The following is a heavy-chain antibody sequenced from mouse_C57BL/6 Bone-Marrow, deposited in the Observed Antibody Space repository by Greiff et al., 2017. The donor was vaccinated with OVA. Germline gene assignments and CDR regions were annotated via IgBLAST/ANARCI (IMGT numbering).Heavy chain of an antibody. J-gene: IGHJ3*01. V-gene: IGHV1-19*01. CDR2: INPYNGGT. CDR3: ARGYDYDAAWFAY. Sequence: VQLQQSGPVLVKPGASVTMSCKASGYTFTDYYMNWVKQSHGKSLEWLGVINPYNGGTSYNQKFTGKATLTVDKSSSTAYMELNSLTSEDSAIYYCARGYDYDAAWFAYWGQGTLGTVSS. D-gene: IGHD2-4*01. CDR1: GYTFTDYY.